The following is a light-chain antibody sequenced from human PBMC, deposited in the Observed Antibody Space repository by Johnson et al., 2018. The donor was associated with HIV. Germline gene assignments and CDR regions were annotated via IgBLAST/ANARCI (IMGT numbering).Light chain of an antibody. CDR1: SSNIGNNY. CDR3: GTWDSRLSPYV. Sequence: QSVLTQPPSVSAAPGQKVTISCSGSSSNIGNNYVSWYQQLPGTAPKLLIYDSNKRPSGIPDRFSGSKSGTSATLGITGLQTGDEADYYCGTWDSRLSPYVFGTGTKVTVL. CDR2: DSN. J-gene: IGLJ1*01. V-gene: IGLV1-51*01.